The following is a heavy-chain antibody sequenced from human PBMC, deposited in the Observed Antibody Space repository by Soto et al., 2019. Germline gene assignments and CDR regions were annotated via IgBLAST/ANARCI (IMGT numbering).Heavy chain of an antibody. CDR2: IYYSGST. CDR1: GGSISSSSYY. J-gene: IGHJ4*02. V-gene: IGHV4-39*07. D-gene: IGHD3-10*01. Sequence: PSETLSLTCTVSGGSISSSSYYWGWIRQPPGKGLEWIGSIYYSGSTYYNPSLKSRVTISVDTSKNQFSLKLSSVTAADTAVYYCARTMVRGVIIPYYFDYWGQGTLVTVSS. CDR3: ARTMVRGVIIPYYFDY.